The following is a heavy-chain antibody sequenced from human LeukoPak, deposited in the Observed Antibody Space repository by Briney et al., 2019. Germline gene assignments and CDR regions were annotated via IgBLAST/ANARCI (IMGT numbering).Heavy chain of an antibody. CDR3: AGEKKYYYYYMDV. J-gene: IGHJ6*03. CDR2: INHSRST. V-gene: IGHV4-34*01. CDR1: GGSFSDYN. Sequence: PSETLSLTCAVYGGSFSDYNWAWIRQPPGKGLEWIGEINHSRSTNYNPSLKSRVTISVDTSKNQFSLKLSSVTAADTAVYYFAGEKKYYYYYMDVWGKGTTVTVSS.